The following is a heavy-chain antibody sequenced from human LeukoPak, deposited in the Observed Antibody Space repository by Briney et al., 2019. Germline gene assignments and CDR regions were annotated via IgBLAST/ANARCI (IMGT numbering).Heavy chain of an antibody. CDR2: IYYSGST. D-gene: IGHD6-13*01. Sequence: SETLSLTCTVSGGSISSYYWSWIRQPPGKGLEWIGYIYYSGSTNYNPSLKSRVTISVDTSKNQFSLKLSSVTAADTAVYYCARRFIALDYWGQGTLVTVSS. V-gene: IGHV4-59*12. CDR1: GGSISSYY. J-gene: IGHJ4*02. CDR3: ARRFIALDY.